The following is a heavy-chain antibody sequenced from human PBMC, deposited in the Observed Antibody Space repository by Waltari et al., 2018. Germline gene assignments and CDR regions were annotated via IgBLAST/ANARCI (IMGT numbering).Heavy chain of an antibody. V-gene: IGHV3-7*01. CDR1: GFTFSRYC. CDR2: IKQDGSEK. J-gene: IGHJ4*02. Sequence: EVQLVESGGGLVQPGGSLRLSCAASGFTFSRYCMSWVRQAPGKGLEWVANIKQDGSEKYYVDSVKGRFTISRDNAKNSLYLQMNSLRAEDTAVYYCARNEYSSSWGDYWGQGTLVTVSS. D-gene: IGHD6-6*01. CDR3: ARNEYSSSWGDY.